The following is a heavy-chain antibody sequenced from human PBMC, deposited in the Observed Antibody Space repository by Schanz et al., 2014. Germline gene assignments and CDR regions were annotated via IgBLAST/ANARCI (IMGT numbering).Heavy chain of an antibody. CDR3: ARAGYDADNWFDP. Sequence: EVQLAESGGGLVQPGGSLRLSCAASTFTFSSDWMSWVRQAPGKGLEWVANIKEDGSVKDYVDSVKGRFTISRDNAKNSLCLQMNSLRAEDTAVYYCARAGYDADNWFDPWGQGTLVTVSS. D-gene: IGHD2-2*01. CDR1: TFTFSSDW. CDR2: IKEDGSVK. J-gene: IGHJ5*02. V-gene: IGHV3-7*02.